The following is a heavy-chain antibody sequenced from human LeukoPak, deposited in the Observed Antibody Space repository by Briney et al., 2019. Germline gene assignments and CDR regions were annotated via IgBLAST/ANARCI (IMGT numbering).Heavy chain of an antibody. J-gene: IGHJ5*02. CDR2: IYYSGST. D-gene: IGHD3-10*01. Sequence: PSETLSLTCTVSGGSISSYYWSWIRQPPGKGLEWIGYIYYSGSTNYNPSLKSRVTISVDTSKNQFSLKLSSVTAADTAVYYCARDIRTGYYYGSGSYPYNWFDPRGQGTLVTVSS. V-gene: IGHV4-59*01. CDR1: GGSISSYY. CDR3: ARDIRTGYYYGSGSYPYNWFDP.